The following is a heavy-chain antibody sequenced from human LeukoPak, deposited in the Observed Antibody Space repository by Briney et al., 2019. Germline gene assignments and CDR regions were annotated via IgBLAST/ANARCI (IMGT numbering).Heavy chain of an antibody. CDR2: IRFDGSNK. CDR3: AKDQGAVAGIDY. D-gene: IGHD6-19*01. V-gene: IGHV3-30*02. J-gene: IGHJ4*02. CDR1: GFTFSTYG. Sequence: PGGSLRLSCAASGFTFSTYGMHWVHQAPGKGLEWVAFIRFDGSNKHYADSVKGRFTISRDNSKNTLYLQMNSLRGEDTAVYYCAKDQGAVAGIDYWGQGTLVTVSS.